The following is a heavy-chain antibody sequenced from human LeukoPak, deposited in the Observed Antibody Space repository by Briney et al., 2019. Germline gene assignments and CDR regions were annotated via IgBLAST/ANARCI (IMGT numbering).Heavy chain of an antibody. D-gene: IGHD3-16*02. CDR2: INSDGSST. Sequence: GGSLRLSCAASGFTFSSYWMHWDRQAPGKGLVWVSRINSDGSSTSYADSVKGRFAISRDTATNTLYLHMNSLRAEDTAVYYCATRSYRYTWVAYWGQGTLVTVSS. V-gene: IGHV3-74*01. J-gene: IGHJ4*02. CDR1: GFTFSSYW. CDR3: ATRSYRYTWVAY.